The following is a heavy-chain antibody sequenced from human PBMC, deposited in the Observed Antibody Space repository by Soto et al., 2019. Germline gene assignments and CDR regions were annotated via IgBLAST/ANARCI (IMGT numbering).Heavy chain of an antibody. V-gene: IGHV1-18*01. D-gene: IGHD3-22*01. CDR3: ARGTYYYDTNWFDP. CDR2: ISAYNGNT. Sequence: TSVKVSCKASGYSYTSYGISWVRQAPGQGLEWMGWISAYNGNTNYAQKLQGRVTMTTDTSTSTAYMELRSLRSDDTAVYYCARGTYYYDTNWFDPWGQGTLVTVSS. CDR1: GYSYTSYG. J-gene: IGHJ5*02.